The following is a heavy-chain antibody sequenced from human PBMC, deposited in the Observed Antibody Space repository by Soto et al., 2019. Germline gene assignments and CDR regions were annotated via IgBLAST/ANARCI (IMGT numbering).Heavy chain of an antibody. V-gene: IGHV1-46*01. CDR1: GYNFTSLY. D-gene: IGHD2-8*02. Sequence: ASVKVSCKASGYNFTSLYAHWVRQAPGQGLERMGIINPRNGKTTYAQKFQGRVTMTSDTSTATMYMELNGLKSDDTAIYLCVRSGFDFWGPGTLVTVSS. CDR2: INPRNGKT. CDR3: VRSGFDF. J-gene: IGHJ4*02.